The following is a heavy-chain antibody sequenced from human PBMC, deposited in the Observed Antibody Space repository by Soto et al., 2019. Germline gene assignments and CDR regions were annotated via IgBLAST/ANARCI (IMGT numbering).Heavy chain of an antibody. D-gene: IGHD2-15*01. Sequence: ASVKVSCKASGYTFTSYYMHWVRQAPGQGLEWMGIINPSGGSTSYAQKFQGRVTMTRDTSTSTVYMELSSLRSEDTAVYYCARDFYGDSGGSCPSHYCGQRTLVPVSS. CDR2: INPSGGST. J-gene: IGHJ4*02. V-gene: IGHV1-46*01. CDR3: ARDFYGDSGGSCPSHY. CDR1: GYTFTSYY.